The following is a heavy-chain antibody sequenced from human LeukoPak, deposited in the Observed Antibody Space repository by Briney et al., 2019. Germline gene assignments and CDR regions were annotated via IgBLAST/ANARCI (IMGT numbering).Heavy chain of an antibody. CDR1: GFTFSTYW. J-gene: IGHJ4*02. D-gene: IGHD6-13*01. CDR3: ARDLNDLLQNYRSTWYPADY. CDR2: VNNDGSST. Sequence: GGSLRLSCAASGFTFSTYWMSWVRQAPGKGLVWVSRVNNDGSSTSYADSVKGRFTISRDNTKNTLYLQMNSLRAEDTAVYYCARDLNDLLQNYRSTWYPADYWGQGTLVTVSS. V-gene: IGHV3-74*01.